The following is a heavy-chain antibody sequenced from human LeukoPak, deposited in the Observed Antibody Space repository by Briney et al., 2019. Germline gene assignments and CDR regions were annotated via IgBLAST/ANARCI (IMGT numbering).Heavy chain of an antibody. CDR1: GYTFTGYY. CDR3: ARGSAYYDILTGYSL. D-gene: IGHD3-9*01. V-gene: IGHV1-2*02. Sequence: GASVKVSCKASGYTFTGYYMHWVRQAPGQGLEWMGWINPNSGGTNYAQKFQGRVTMTRDTSISTAYMELSRLRPDDTAVYYCARGSAYYDILTGYSLWGQGTLVTVSS. CDR2: INPNSGGT. J-gene: IGHJ4*02.